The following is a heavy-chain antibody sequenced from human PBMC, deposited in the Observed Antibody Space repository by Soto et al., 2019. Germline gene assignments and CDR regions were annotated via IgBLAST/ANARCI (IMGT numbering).Heavy chain of an antibody. V-gene: IGHV1-2*04. D-gene: IGHD2-8*01. Sequence: ASVKVSCKASGYSFTNYHIHWVRQAPGQGLEWLGRINPKSGGTSTAQKFQGWVTMTRDRSISTVYMELTRLRSDDTAVYFCARGHSTDCSNGVCSFFYNHEMDVWGQGTTVTVSS. J-gene: IGHJ6*02. CDR1: GYSFTNYH. CDR3: ARGHSTDCSNGVCSFFYNHEMDV. CDR2: INPKSGGT.